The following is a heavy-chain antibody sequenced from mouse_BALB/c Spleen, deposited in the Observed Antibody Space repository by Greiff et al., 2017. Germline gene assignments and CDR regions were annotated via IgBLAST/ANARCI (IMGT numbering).Heavy chain of an antibody. CDR3: ARDPGYGNYYFDY. J-gene: IGHJ2*01. CDR1: GFTFSSYA. CDR2: ISSGGSYT. D-gene: IGHD2-10*02. V-gene: IGHV5-9-4*01. Sequence: EVHLVESGGGLVKPGGSLKLSCAASGFTFSSYAMSWVRQSPEKRLEWVAEISSGGSYTYYPDTVTGRFTISRDNAKNTLYLEMSSLRSEDTAMYYCARDPGYGNYYFDYWGQGTTLTVSS.